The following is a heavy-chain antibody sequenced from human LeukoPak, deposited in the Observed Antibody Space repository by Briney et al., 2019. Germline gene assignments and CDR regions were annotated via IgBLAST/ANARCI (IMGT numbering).Heavy chain of an antibody. CDR3: ARESCSGGSCAFDY. CDR2: IYYSGST. D-gene: IGHD2-15*01. Sequence: PSETLSLTCTVSGGSISSSSYYWGWIRQPPGKGLEWIGSIYYSGSTYYNPSLKSRVTISVDTSKNQFSLKLSSVTAAGTAVYYCARESCSGGSCAFDYWGQGTLVTVSS. V-gene: IGHV4-39*07. CDR1: GGSISSSSYY. J-gene: IGHJ4*02.